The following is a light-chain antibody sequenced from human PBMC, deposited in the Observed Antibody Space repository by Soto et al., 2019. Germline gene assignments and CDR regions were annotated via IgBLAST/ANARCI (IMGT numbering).Light chain of an antibody. J-gene: IGKJ5*01. CDR1: PSLSSY. Sequence: DIQMTQSPSSLSASVGDRVTITCRASPSLSSYLNWYQQKPGKAPKLLIYAASSLQSGVPSRFSGSGSETDFTLTISSLLPEDFATYYCQQSYSTPITLGQGTRLEIK. CDR2: AAS. CDR3: QQSYSTPIT. V-gene: IGKV1-39*01.